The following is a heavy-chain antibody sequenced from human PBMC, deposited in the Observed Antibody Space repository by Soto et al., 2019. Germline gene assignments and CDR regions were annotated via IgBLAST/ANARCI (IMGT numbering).Heavy chain of an antibody. CDR3: ARSSLTYFEF. CDR1: GFTFRWFG. Sequence: LRLSCAGSGFTFRWFGMNWVRQAPGKGLEWVARISNDGSNEYYVDSVKGRFTISRDNSKNTLYLQMDSLRAEDTAVYYCARSSLTYFEFWGQGTLVTVSS. V-gene: IGHV3-30*03. CDR2: ISNDGSNE. J-gene: IGHJ4*02.